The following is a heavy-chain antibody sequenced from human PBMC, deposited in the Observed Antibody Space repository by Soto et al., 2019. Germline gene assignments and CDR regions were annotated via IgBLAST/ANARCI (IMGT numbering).Heavy chain of an antibody. J-gene: IGHJ2*01. V-gene: IGHV3-30-3*01. CDR2: VSSEGGTQ. D-gene: IGHD3-22*01. Sequence: QVQLVESGGGVVQPGRSLRLSCTASGFTFSTYAMQWVRQAPGKGLEWVAVVSSEGGTQFYADSVKGRFTISRDNSKNSLYLQMTSLTTGDAAIYYCARENYYGGHVIGSLDLWGRGTLVSVSS. CDR3: ARENYYGGHVIGSLDL. CDR1: GFTFSTYA.